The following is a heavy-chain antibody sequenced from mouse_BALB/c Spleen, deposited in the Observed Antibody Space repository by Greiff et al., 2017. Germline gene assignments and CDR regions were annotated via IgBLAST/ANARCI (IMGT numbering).Heavy chain of an antibody. CDR3: ARADDGYYRYFDV. CDR2: INPSSGYT. V-gene: IGHV1-4*02. D-gene: IGHD2-3*01. Sequence: VQLQQSAAELARPGASVKMSCKASGYTFTSYTMHWVKQRPGQGLEWIGYINPSSGYTEYNQKFKDKTTLTADKSSSTAYMQLSSLTSEDSAVYYCARADDGYYRYFDVWGAGTTVTVSS. CDR1: GYTFTSYT. J-gene: IGHJ1*01.